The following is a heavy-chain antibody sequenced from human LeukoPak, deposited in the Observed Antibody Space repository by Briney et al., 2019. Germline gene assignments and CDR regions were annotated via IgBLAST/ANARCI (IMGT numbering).Heavy chain of an antibody. Sequence: SETLSLTCTVSGGSISSYYWSWIRQPPGKGLEWIGYIYYTGSTNYNPSLKSRVTISVDTSKNQFSLKLSSVTAADTAVYYRARLGGSYYPDDWGQGTLVTVSS. D-gene: IGHD1-26*01. CDR1: GGSISSYY. CDR3: ARLGGSYYPDD. J-gene: IGHJ4*02. CDR2: IYYTGST. V-gene: IGHV4-59*08.